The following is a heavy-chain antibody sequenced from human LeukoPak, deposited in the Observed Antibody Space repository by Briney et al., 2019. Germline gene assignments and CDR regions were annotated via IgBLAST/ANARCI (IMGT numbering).Heavy chain of an antibody. CDR1: GFTFSRYD. J-gene: IGHJ3*01. CDR2: VSGSGGST. CDR3: AKRMIRGVNHDAFDL. D-gene: IGHD3-10*01. V-gene: IGHV3-23*01. Sequence: PGGSLRLSCAASGFTFSRYDMSWVRQAPGKGLEWVSAVSGSGGSTYYADSVKGLFTISRDNSKNTLYLQMNSLRAEDTAVYYCAKRMIRGVNHDAFDLWGQGTMVTVSS.